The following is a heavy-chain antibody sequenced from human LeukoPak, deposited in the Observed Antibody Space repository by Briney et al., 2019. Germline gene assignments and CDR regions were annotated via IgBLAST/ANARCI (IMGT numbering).Heavy chain of an antibody. D-gene: IGHD3-10*01. CDR3: ANGRSVRAFDY. J-gene: IGHJ4*02. V-gene: IGHV4-4*07. CDR2: IYNSGST. Sequence: PSETLSLTCTVSGGSVSSYYWSWLRQPAGEGLEWIGRIYNSGSTNYNPSLKSRVTVSVDTSKNQFSLKLSSVTAEDTAVYYCANGRSVRAFDYWGQGTLVTVSS. CDR1: GGSVSSYY.